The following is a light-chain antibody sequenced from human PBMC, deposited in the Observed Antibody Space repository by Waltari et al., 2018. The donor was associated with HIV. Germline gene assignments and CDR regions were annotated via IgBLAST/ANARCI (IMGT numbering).Light chain of an antibody. J-gene: IGKJ1*01. CDR3: QQYNNWPPRT. CDR1: QTISAN. Sequence: EIVMTQSPPTLSVSPGQRVTLSGRASQTISANVAWYQQRPGQAPRLLIYEAATRPTGIPARFSGSGSGTEFTLTISSLQSEDFAVYYCQQYNNWPPRTFGQGTKVETK. V-gene: IGKV3-15*01. CDR2: EAA.